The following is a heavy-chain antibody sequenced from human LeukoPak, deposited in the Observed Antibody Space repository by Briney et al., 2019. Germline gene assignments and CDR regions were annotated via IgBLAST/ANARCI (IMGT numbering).Heavy chain of an antibody. CDR3: AKDGPYCSSTSCSTPGGFDP. CDR1: GFTFSSYA. J-gene: IGHJ5*02. CDR2: ISGSGGST. V-gene: IGHV3-23*01. D-gene: IGHD2-2*01. Sequence: PGGSLRLSCAASGFTFSSYAMSWVRQAPGKGLEWVSAISGSGGSTYYADSVKGRFTISRDNSKNTLYLQMNSLRAEDTAVYYCAKDGPYCSSTSCSTPGGFDPWGQGTLVTVSS.